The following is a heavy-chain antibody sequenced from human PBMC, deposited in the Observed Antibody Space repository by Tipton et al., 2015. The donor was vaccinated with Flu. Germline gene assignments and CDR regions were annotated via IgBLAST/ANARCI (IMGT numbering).Heavy chain of an antibody. J-gene: IGHJ1*01. CDR2: IYTSGTT. D-gene: IGHD3-16*01. V-gene: IGHV4-61*02. Sequence: TLSLTCTVSGASISSGSYYWSWIRQPAERGLEWVGRIYTSGTTDYNPSLESRVTVSADTSKNQFSLKLTSVTAADTAVYYCVRFGAGGSFEDHWGQGTLVTVSS. CDR3: VRFGAGGSFEDH. CDR1: GASISSGSYY.